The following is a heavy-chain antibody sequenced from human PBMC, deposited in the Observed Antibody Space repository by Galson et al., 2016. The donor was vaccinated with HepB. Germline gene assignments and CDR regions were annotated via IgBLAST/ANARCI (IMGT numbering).Heavy chain of an antibody. Sequence: SLRLSCAASGFTFSSYGLHWVRQAPGKGLEWVAVISYDGSNKFYADSVKGRSTISRDNSKNTLYLQMNSLRAEDTAVYYCAKDRTPFAFLWFGEFDYWGQGTLVTASS. D-gene: IGHD3-10*01. CDR2: ISYDGSNK. CDR1: GFTFSSYG. V-gene: IGHV3-30*18. J-gene: IGHJ4*02. CDR3: AKDRTPFAFLWFGEFDY.